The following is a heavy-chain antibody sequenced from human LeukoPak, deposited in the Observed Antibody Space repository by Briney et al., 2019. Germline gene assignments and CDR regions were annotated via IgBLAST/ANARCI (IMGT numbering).Heavy chain of an antibody. CDR2: IRYDGSNK. J-gene: IGHJ4*02. Sequence: GGSLRLSCAASGFTFSSYGMHWVRQAPGKGLEWVVFIRYDGSNKYYADSVKGRFTISRDNSKNTLYLQMNSLRAEDTAVYYCARGPSSVSSGWYWYFDYWGQGTLVTVSS. V-gene: IGHV3-30*02. CDR3: ARGPSSVSSGWYWYFDY. D-gene: IGHD6-19*01. CDR1: GFTFSSYG.